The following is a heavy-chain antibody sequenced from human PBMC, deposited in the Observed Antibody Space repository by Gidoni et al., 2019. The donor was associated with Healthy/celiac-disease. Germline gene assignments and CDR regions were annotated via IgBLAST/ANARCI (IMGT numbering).Heavy chain of an antibody. CDR1: GGTFSSYA. Sequence: QVQLVQSGAEVKKPGSSVKVSCKASGGTFSSYAISWVRQAPGQGLEWMGGIIPIFGTANYAQKFQGRVTITADESTSTAYMELSSLRSEDTAVYYCARAPSRYCSGGSCYTGPWGQGTLVTVSS. CDR2: IIPIFGTA. CDR3: ARAPSRYCSGGSCYTGP. V-gene: IGHV1-69*01. D-gene: IGHD2-15*01. J-gene: IGHJ5*02.